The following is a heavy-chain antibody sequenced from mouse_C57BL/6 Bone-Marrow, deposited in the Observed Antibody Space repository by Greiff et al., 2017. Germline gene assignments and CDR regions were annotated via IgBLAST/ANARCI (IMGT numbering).Heavy chain of an antibody. CDR1: GFSLTSYA. Sequence: QVQLQQSGPGLVAPSGFSLTSYAISWVRQPPGKGLEWLGVIWTGGGTNYNSALKSRLSISKDNSKSQVFLKMNSLQTDDTARYYCARNWWLAYWGQGTTLTVSS. D-gene: IGHD1-1*02. V-gene: IGHV2-9-1*01. J-gene: IGHJ2*01. CDR2: IWTGGGT. CDR3: ARNWWLAY.